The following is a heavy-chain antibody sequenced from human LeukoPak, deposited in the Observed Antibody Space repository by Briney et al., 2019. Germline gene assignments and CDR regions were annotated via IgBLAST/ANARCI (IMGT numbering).Heavy chain of an antibody. J-gene: IGHJ4*02. CDR3: ARDGGAIVVVIEYYFDY. Sequence: GGSLRLSCAASGFTFSSYWMSWVRQAPGKGLEWVANIKQDGSEKYYVDSVKGRFTISRDNAKNSLYLQMNSLRAEDTAVYYCARDGGAIVVVIEYYFDYWGQGTLVTVSS. CDR2: IKQDGSEK. D-gene: IGHD3-22*01. CDR1: GFTFSSYW. V-gene: IGHV3-7*01.